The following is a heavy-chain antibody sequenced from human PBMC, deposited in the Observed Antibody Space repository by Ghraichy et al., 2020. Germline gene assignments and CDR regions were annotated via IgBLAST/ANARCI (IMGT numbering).Heavy chain of an antibody. CDR2: VRNRANNYTT. CDR3: ARPSGSYYYFDY. J-gene: IGHJ4*02. V-gene: IGHV3-72*01. D-gene: IGHD3-10*01. Sequence: GGSLRLSCAASGFSFRDHYMDWVRQAPGKGLEWVGRVRNRANNYTTEYATSVKGRFTISRDDSKNSLYLQMNSLKTEDTAVYYCARPSGSYYYFDYWGQGTLVTVS. CDR1: GFSFRDHY.